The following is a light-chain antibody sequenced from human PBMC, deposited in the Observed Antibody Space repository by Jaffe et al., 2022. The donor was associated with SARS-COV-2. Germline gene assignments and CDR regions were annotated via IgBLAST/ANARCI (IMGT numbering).Light chain of an antibody. Sequence: EIVLTQSPATLSLSPGERATLSCRASQSVGDFLAWYQQKPGQAPRLLISDASIRATGIPARFSGSGSGTDFTLTISSLESDDFAVYYCQQRSDSGTFGQGTKVEI. V-gene: IGKV3-11*01. CDR3: QQRSDSGT. CDR2: DAS. CDR1: QSVGDF. J-gene: IGKJ1*01.